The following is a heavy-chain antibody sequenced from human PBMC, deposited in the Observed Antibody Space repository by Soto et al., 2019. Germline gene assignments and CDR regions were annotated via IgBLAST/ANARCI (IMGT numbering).Heavy chain of an antibody. Sequence: EVQLVESGGGLVQPGGSLRLSCAASGFTFSSYSMNWDRQAPGKGLEWVSYISSSSSTIYYADSVKGRFTISRDNAKNSLYLQMNSLRDEDTAVYYCARNSIAAARSKQNYYFDYWGQGTLVTVSS. CDR2: ISSSSSTI. D-gene: IGHD6-13*01. CDR3: ARNSIAAARSKQNYYFDY. CDR1: GFTFSSYS. V-gene: IGHV3-48*02. J-gene: IGHJ4*02.